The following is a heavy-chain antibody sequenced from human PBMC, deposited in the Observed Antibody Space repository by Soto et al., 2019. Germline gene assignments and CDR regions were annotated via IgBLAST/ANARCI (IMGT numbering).Heavy chain of an antibody. Sequence: GGSLRLSCTASGFTFSNAWMTWVRQAPGKGLEWVGGMKRKRDGRKADYTAHETGRFTISRDDSKDTVYLQMNSLKTEDTGVYYCTSTLGLWGQGVLVTVSS. CDR1: GFTFSNAW. CDR3: TSTLGL. CDR2: MKRKRDGRKA. J-gene: IGHJ4*02. V-gene: IGHV3-15*01.